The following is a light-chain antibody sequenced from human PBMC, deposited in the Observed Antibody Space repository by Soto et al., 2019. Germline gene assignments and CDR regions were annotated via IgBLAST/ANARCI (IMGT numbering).Light chain of an antibody. V-gene: IGKV3-11*01. CDR2: NPS. J-gene: IGKJ1*01. CDR1: HSLTSN. CDR3: QRSYSRRPWT. Sequence: THSQTIVSQSQGDRATXSCRASHSLTSNLAWYQQKPGQALRFVIYNPSDRASGIPARSSGRASEPDFNLTISNLHPKHFATYYCQRSYSRRPWTFGQATKLEI.